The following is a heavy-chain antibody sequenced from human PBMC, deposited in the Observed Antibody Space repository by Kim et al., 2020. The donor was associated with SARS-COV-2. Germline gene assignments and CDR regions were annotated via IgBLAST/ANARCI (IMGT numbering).Heavy chain of an antibody. Sequence: SETLSLTCTVSGGSISSGGYYWSWIRQHPGKGLEWIGYIYYSGSTYYNPSLKSRVTISVDTSKNQFSLKLSSVTAADTAVYYCARSGYSSSWYPYYYYGMDVWGQGTTVTVSS. V-gene: IGHV4-31*03. J-gene: IGHJ6*02. CDR1: GGSISSGGYY. D-gene: IGHD6-13*01. CDR3: ARSGYSSSWYPYYYYGMDV. CDR2: IYYSGST.